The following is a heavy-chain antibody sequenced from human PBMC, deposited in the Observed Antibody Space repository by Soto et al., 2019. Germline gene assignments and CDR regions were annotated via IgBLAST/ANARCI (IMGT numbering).Heavy chain of an antibody. CDR3: ARGDSTDCSNGVCSFFYNHDMDV. CDR1: GYSFTDYH. D-gene: IGHD2-8*01. J-gene: IGHJ6*02. V-gene: IGHV1-2*04. CDR2: INPKSGGT. Sequence: GASVKVSCKASGYSFTDYHIHWVRQAPGQGLEWLGRINPKSGGTSTAQKFQGWVTMTMDTSISTASMGLTRLTSDDTAIYYCARGDSTDCSNGVCSFFYNHDMDVWGQGTTVTVSS.